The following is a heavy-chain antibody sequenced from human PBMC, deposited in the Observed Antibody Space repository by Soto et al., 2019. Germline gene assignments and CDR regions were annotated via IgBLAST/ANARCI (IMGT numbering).Heavy chain of an antibody. D-gene: IGHD3-3*01. V-gene: IGHV3-53*04. J-gene: IGHJ6*03. CDR1: GFTVSSNY. CDR3: AREILEWLSPNYYYYYMDV. Sequence: GSLRLSCAASGFTVSSNYMSWVRQAPGKGLEWVSVIYSGGSTYYADSVKGRFTISRHNSKNTLYLQMNSLRAEDTAVYYCAREILEWLSPNYYYYYMDVWGKGTTVTVSS. CDR2: IYSGGST.